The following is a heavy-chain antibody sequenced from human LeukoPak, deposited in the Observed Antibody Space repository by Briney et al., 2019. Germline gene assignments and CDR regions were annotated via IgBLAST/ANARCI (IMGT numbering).Heavy chain of an antibody. CDR1: GFTFSTYA. Sequence: GGSLRLSCAASGFTFSTYAMSWVRQAPGKGLEWVSGISTRGGSTNYADSVKGRFTISRDNSKNTLYLQMNSLRAEDTAVYYCAKALTGTKAFDIWGQGTMVTVSS. CDR3: AKALTGTKAFDI. V-gene: IGHV3-23*01. D-gene: IGHD1-20*01. CDR2: ISTRGGST. J-gene: IGHJ3*02.